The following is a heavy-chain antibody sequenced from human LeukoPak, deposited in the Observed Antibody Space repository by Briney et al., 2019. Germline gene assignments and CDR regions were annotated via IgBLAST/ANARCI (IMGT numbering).Heavy chain of an antibody. D-gene: IGHD3-22*01. CDR3: ARVSYDSSGYYYVGYYYYMDV. CDR2: IKRDGSEK. CDR1: GFTFSTYW. J-gene: IGHJ6*03. Sequence: GGSLRLSCAASGFTFSTYWMSWVRQAPGKGLEWVANIKRDGSEKYYVDSVKGRFTISRDNAKNSLYLQMNSLRAEDTAVYYCARVSYDSSGYYYVGYYYYMDVWGKGTTVTVSS. V-gene: IGHV3-7*01.